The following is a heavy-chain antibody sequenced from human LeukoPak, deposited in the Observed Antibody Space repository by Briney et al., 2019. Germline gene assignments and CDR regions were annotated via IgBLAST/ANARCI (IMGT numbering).Heavy chain of an antibody. Sequence: PGESLKISCQGSGYTFPSYWIAWVRQMPGKGLEWMGIIYPTDSDTRYSPSFQGQVTISADKSIGTAYLQWSSLKASDTAIYYCARGIAARYWGQGTLVTVSS. D-gene: IGHD6-13*01. CDR1: GYTFPSYW. V-gene: IGHV5-51*01. CDR3: ARGIAARY. J-gene: IGHJ4*02. CDR2: IYPTDSDT.